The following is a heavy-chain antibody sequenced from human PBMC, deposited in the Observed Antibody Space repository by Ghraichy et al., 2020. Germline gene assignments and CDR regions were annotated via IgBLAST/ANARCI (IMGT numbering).Heavy chain of an antibody. Sequence: SVKVSCKASGGTFSSYAISWVRQAPGQGLEWMGGIIPIFGTANYAQKFQGRVTITADESTSTAYMELSSLRSEDTAVYYCARGRLVRPEPYYMDVWGKGTTVTVSS. CDR1: GGTFSSYA. J-gene: IGHJ6*03. CDR3: ARGRLVRPEPYYMDV. V-gene: IGHV1-69*13. CDR2: IIPIFGTA. D-gene: IGHD6-19*01.